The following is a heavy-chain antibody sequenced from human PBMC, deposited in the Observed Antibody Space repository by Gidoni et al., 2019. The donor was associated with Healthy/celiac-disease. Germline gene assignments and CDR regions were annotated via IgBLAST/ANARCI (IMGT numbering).Heavy chain of an antibody. CDR2: ISSSSSYT. CDR3: ARENGSAFDY. J-gene: IGHJ4*02. V-gene: IGHV3-11*05. Sequence: QVQLVEYGGGLVKPGGSLRHSCAASGFTFSDYYMSGSRHATGKGLAWVSYISSSSSYTNYADSVKGLFTISRDNAKTSLYLQMNSLRAEDTAVYYCARENGSAFDYWGQGTLVTVSS. CDR1: GFTFSDYY. D-gene: IGHD3-10*01.